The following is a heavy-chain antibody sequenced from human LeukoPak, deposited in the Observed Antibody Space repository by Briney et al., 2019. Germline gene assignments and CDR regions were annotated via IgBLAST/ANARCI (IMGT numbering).Heavy chain of an antibody. CDR2: INPSGGST. CDR3: ARSVGGYRHRASIDY. V-gene: IGHV1-46*01. J-gene: IGHJ4*02. D-gene: IGHD3-16*02. Sequence: GASVKVSCKASGYTFTSYYMHWVRQAPGQGLEWMGIINPSGGSTSYAQKFQGRVTMTRDTSTSTVYMELSSLRSEDTAVYYCARSVGGYRHRASIDYGGQGTLETVS. CDR1: GYTFTSYY.